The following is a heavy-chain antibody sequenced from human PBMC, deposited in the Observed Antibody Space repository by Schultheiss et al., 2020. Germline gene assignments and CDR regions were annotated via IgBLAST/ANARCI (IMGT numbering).Heavy chain of an antibody. V-gene: IGHV1-24*01. CDR1: GGTFTGYY. J-gene: IGHJ5*02. Sequence: ASVKVSCKASGGTFTGYYMHWVRQAPGKGLEWMGGFDPEDGETIYAQKFQGRVTMTEDTSTDTAYMELSSLRSEDTAVYYCASDPTKENGSGSSENEYNWFDPWGQGTLVTVSS. CDR3: ASDPTKENGSGSSENEYNWFDP. D-gene: IGHD3-10*01. CDR2: FDPEDGET.